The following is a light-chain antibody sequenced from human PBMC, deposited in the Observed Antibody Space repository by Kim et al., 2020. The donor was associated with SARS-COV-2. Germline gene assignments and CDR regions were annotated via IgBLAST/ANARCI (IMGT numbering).Light chain of an antibody. CDR2: GAS. CDR3: HQYNEWPLT. Sequence: EVVMTQSPATVSVSPGERATLSCRASQSVGSYLAWYQHKPGQAPRLLISGASTRATGISPRFSGSGSGREFTLTIDSLQSEDVAFYYCHQYNEWPLTFGGGTKVDIK. CDR1: QSVGSY. J-gene: IGKJ4*01. V-gene: IGKV3-15*01.